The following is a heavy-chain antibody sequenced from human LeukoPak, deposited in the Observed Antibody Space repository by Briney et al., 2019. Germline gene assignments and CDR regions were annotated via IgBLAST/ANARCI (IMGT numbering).Heavy chain of an antibody. V-gene: IGHV1-8*01. Sequence: LGASVKVSCKASGYTFTSYDINWVRQATGQGLEWLGWMNPSSGNTGYAQKFQGRVTMTRDTSISTAYMELSSLRSEDTAVYYCATSDPSKLVVPAAIPDGYFVYWGQGTLVTVSS. J-gene: IGHJ4*02. CDR3: ATSDPSKLVVPAAIPDGYFVY. CDR1: GYTFTSYD. D-gene: IGHD2-2*02. CDR2: MNPSSGNT.